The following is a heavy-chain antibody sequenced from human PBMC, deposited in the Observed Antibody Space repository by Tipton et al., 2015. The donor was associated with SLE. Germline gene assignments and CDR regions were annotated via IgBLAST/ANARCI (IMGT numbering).Heavy chain of an antibody. V-gene: IGHV4-38-2*01. CDR1: GYSISSGYY. CDR2: IYHSGNT. J-gene: IGHJ3*02. CDR3: ASPPAHSSSWYLGDAFDI. D-gene: IGHD6-13*01. Sequence: TLSLTCAVSGYSISSGYYWAWIRQPPGKGLEWIGSIYHSGNTYYNPPLKSRVTISVDTSTNQFSLKLSSVTAADTAVYYCASPPAHSSSWYLGDAFDIWGQRTMVTVSS.